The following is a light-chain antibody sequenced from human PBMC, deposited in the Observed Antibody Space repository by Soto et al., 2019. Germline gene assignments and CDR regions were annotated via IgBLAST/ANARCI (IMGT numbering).Light chain of an antibody. CDR1: QSISSW. Sequence: DIQMTQSPSTLSASVGDRVTITCRASQSISSWLAWYQQKPGKAPKLLIYDASSLESRVPSRFSGSGSGTEFPLTISSLQPDDFATYYCQQYNSYSTFGQGTKLEIK. CDR2: DAS. V-gene: IGKV1-5*01. J-gene: IGKJ2*01. CDR3: QQYNSYST.